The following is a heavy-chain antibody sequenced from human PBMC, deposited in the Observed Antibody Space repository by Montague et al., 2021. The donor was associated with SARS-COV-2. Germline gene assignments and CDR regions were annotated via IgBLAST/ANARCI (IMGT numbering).Heavy chain of an antibody. Sequence: SVKVSFKVSGYTLTELSMHWVRQAPGKGLEWMGGFDPEDGETIYAQKFQGRVTMTEDTSTDTAYMEPSSLRSEDTAVYYCATELVRIAAAGPNYFDYWGQGTLVTVSS. CDR2: FDPEDGET. V-gene: IGHV1-24*01. D-gene: IGHD6-13*01. CDR3: ATELVRIAAAGPNYFDY. J-gene: IGHJ4*02. CDR1: GYTLTELS.